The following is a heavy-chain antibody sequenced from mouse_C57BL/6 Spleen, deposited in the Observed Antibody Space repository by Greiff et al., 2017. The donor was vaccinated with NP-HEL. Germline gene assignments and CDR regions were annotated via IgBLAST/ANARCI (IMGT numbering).Heavy chain of an antibody. J-gene: IGHJ4*01. V-gene: IGHV5-17*01. CDR1: GFTFSDYG. CDR2: ISSGSSTI. CDR3: ARNMDY. Sequence: EVMLVESGGGLVKPGGSLKLSCAASGFTFSDYGMHWVRQAPETGLEWVAYISSGSSTIYYADTVKGRLTISRDNATNTLFLQMTSLRSEDTAMYYCARNMDYWGQGTSVTVSS.